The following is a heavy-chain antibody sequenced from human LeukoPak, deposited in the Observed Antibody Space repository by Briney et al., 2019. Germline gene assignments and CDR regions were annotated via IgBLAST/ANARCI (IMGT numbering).Heavy chain of an antibody. J-gene: IGHJ4*02. D-gene: IGHD6-25*01. V-gene: IGHV3-21*01. Sequence: PGGSLRLSCTASGFTFTTYSINWVRQAPGKGLEWVSSIGSSSSYIYYADSVKGRFTISRDNAKNSLYLQMNYLRAEDTAVYYCARASSACFDYWGQGTLVTVSS. CDR1: GFTFTTYS. CDR2: IGSSSSYI. CDR3: ARASSACFDY.